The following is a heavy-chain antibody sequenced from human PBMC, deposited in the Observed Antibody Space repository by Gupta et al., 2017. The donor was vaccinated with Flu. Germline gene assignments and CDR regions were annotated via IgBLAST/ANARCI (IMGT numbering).Heavy chain of an antibody. Sequence: EVQLLESGGGLVQPGGSLGLSCAASGFTFTDYWMHWARQVPGKGLVWVSRINSDGGSTSNADSVKGRFTISRDNAKNTLYLQMYSLRAEDTAVYYCVRGMSTVTEVGYYYYGMDVWGQGTTVTVSS. CDR1: GFTFTDYW. CDR2: INSDGGST. CDR3: VRGMSTVTEVGYYYYGMDV. V-gene: IGHV3-74*01. J-gene: IGHJ6*02. D-gene: IGHD4-4*01.